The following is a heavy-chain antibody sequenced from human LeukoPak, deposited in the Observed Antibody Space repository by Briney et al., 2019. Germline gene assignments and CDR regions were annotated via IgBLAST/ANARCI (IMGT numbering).Heavy chain of an antibody. J-gene: IGHJ4*02. Sequence: PGRSLRLSCAASGFTFDDYAMHWVRQAPGKGLEWVSAISGSGGSTYYADSVKGRFTISRDNSKNTLYLQMNSLRAEDTAVYYCAKDLLIAVAGIDYWGQGTLVTVSS. CDR3: AKDLLIAVAGIDY. CDR1: GFTFDDYA. CDR2: ISGSGGST. D-gene: IGHD6-19*01. V-gene: IGHV3-23*01.